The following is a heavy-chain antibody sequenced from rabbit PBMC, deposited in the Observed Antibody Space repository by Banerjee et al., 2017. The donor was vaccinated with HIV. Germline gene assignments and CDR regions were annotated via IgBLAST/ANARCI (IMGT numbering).Heavy chain of an antibody. CDR1: GFDFSSYY. Sequence: QLKESGGGLVQPGGSLTLSCKASGFDFSSYYMSWVRQAPGKGLEWIGTIYPDYGSTDYASWVNGRFTISSHSAQNTVDLQMNSLTAADTATYFCVRAIYTGYGVGIGYFNLWGPGTLVTVS. CDR3: VRAIYTGYGVGIGYFNL. J-gene: IGHJ4*01. D-gene: IGHD7-1*01. CDR2: IYPDYGST. V-gene: IGHV1S7*01.